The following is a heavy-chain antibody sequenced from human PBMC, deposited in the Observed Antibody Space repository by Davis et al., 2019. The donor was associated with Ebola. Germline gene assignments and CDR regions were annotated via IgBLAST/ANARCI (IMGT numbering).Heavy chain of an antibody. D-gene: IGHD6-13*01. CDR1: GFTFSSYA. Sequence: GGSLRLSCTASGFTFSSYAMNWVRQAPGKGLEWVSAISGSGGNTYYTDSVRGRFTVSRDNSKNTLYLQMNSLRVEDTAVYYCAKDGLAAALRNWGQGTLVTVSS. V-gene: IGHV3-23*01. CDR2: ISGSGGNT. CDR3: AKDGLAAALRN. J-gene: IGHJ4*02.